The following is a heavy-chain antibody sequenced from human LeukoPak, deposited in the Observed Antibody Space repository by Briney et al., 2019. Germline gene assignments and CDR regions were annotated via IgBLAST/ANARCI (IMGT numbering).Heavy chain of an antibody. CDR2: INPSGGST. Sequence: ASVKVSCKASGYTFTSYYMHWVRQAPGQGLEWMGIINPSGGSTSYAQKFQGRVTMTRDTSTSTVYMELSSLRSEDTAVYYCARTYFQRLPRPDYYGMDVWGQGTTVTVSS. CDR3: ARTYFQRLPRPDYYGMDV. CDR1: GYTFTSYY. V-gene: IGHV1-46*01. J-gene: IGHJ6*02. D-gene: IGHD6-25*01.